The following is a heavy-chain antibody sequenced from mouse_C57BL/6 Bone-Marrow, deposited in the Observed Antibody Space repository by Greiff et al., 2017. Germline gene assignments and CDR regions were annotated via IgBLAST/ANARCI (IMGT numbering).Heavy chain of an antibody. CDR3: ARWNWVYFDY. CDR1: GYAFSSYW. V-gene: IGHV1-80*01. J-gene: IGHJ2*01. Sequence: VKLQESGAELVKPGASVKISCKASGYAFSSYWMNWVKQRPGKGLEWIGQIYPGDGDTNYNGKFKGKATLTTDKSSSTAYMQLSSLTSEDSAVYFCARWNWVYFDYWGQGTTLTVSS. D-gene: IGHD4-1*01. CDR2: IYPGDGDT.